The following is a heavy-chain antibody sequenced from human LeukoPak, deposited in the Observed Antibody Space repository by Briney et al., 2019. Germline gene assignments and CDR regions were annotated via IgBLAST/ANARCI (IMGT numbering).Heavy chain of an antibody. V-gene: IGHV4-61*01. D-gene: IGHD3-10*01. CDR1: GGSVSNASYY. CDR3: ARVRYGSGSYYFDN. Sequence: SSETLSLTCTVSGGSVSNASYYWSWIRQPPGKGLDWIGYVHYSGSTNYSPSLKSRVTVSVDTSKNQFSLKLTSVTAADTAVYYCARVRYGSGSYYFDNWGQGTLVTVSS. J-gene: IGHJ4*02. CDR2: VHYSGST.